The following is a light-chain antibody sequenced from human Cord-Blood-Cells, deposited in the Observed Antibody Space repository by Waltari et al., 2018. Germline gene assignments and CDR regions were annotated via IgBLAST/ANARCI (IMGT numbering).Light chain of an antibody. CDR3: QQRSNWPPIT. J-gene: IGKJ5*01. V-gene: IGKV3-11*01. Sequence: EIVFTQSPATLSLSPGERATLSCRASQSVSSYLAWYQQKPGQAPRLLNYDASNRATGIPARFSGSGSGTDFTLTNSSLEPEDFAVYYCQQRSNWPPITFGQGTRLEIK. CDR2: DAS. CDR1: QSVSSY.